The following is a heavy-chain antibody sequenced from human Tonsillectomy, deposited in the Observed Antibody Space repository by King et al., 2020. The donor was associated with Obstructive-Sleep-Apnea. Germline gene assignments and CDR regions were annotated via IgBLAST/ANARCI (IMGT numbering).Heavy chain of an antibody. CDR1: GGSISSSSYY. D-gene: IGHD3-10*01. CDR2: IYYSGST. V-gene: IGHV4-39*07. Sequence: QLQESGPGLVKPSETLSLTCTVSGGSISSSSYYWGWIRQPPGKGLEWIGSIYYSGSTYYNPSLKSRVTISVDTSKNQFSLKLSSVTAADTAVYYCARDRIGVRAFSGWFDPWGQGTLVTVSS. CDR3: ARDRIGVRAFSGWFDP. J-gene: IGHJ5*02.